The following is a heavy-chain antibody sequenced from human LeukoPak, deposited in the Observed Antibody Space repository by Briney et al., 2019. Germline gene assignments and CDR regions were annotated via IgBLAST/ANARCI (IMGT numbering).Heavy chain of an antibody. CDR1: GYTFSSYD. J-gene: IGHJ6*03. Sequence: GASVKVSCKASGYTFSSYDINWVRQATGQGLEWMGWMNPNSGNTGYAQKFQGRVTMTRNTSISTAYMELSSLRSEDTAVYYCARRSSSWYAWGENYYYMDVWGKGTTVTISS. CDR3: ARRSSSWYAWGENYYYMDV. D-gene: IGHD6-13*01. V-gene: IGHV1-8*02. CDR2: MNPNSGNT.